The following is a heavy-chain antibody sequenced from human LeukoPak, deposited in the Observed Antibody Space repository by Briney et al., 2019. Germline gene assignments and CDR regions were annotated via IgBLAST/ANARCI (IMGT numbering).Heavy chain of an antibody. V-gene: IGHV3-30-3*01. D-gene: IGHD3-3*01. CDR2: ISYDGSNK. Sequence: PGGSLRLSCAASGFTFSSYAMHWVRQAPGKGLEWVAVISYDGSNKYYADSVKGRFTISRDNSKNTLYLQMNSLRAEDTAAYYCARANTIFGVDPMAFDIWGQGTMVTVSS. CDR3: ARANTIFGVDPMAFDI. CDR1: GFTFSSYA. J-gene: IGHJ3*02.